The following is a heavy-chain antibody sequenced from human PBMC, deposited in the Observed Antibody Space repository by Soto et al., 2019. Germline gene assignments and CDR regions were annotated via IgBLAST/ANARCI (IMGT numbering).Heavy chain of an antibody. CDR3: ARSRRGAYSSGWYSPSGYYNYGIDV. V-gene: IGHV5-51*01. CDR2: IYPGDSDT. J-gene: IGHJ6*02. CDR1: GYSFSTFW. Sequence: PGLSLKISWSAAGYSFSTFWSGRVRKMTGKGLEWMGIIYPGDSDTKYSPSLQGQVTISADTSISTAYLQWTSLKASDTAMYYCARSRRGAYSSGWYSPSGYYNYGIDVWGQGTKVTVSS. D-gene: IGHD6-19*01.